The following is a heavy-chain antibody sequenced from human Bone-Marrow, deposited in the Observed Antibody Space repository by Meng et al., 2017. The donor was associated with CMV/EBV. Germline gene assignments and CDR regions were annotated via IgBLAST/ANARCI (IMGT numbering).Heavy chain of an antibody. J-gene: IGHJ4*02. Sequence: ETLSLTCAASGFTFSSYAMSWVRQAPGKGLEWVSAISGSGGSTYYADSVKGRFTISRDNSKNTLYLQMNSLRAEDTAVYYCAKAPGGVYYDFWSGYFDYWGQGTLVTVSS. CDR1: GFTFSSYA. V-gene: IGHV3-23*01. CDR3: AKAPGGVYYDFWSGYFDY. CDR2: ISGSGGST. D-gene: IGHD3-3*01.